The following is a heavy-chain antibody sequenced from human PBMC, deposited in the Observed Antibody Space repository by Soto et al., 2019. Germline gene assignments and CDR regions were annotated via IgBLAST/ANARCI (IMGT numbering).Heavy chain of an antibody. D-gene: IGHD4-4*01. CDR2: IIPILGIA. CDR3: ANGSRMTTVRPQI. J-gene: IGHJ3*02. V-gene: IGHV1-69*02. Sequence: SVKVSCKASGGTFSSYTISWVRQAPGQGLEWMGRIIPILGIANYAQKFQGRVTITADKSTSTAYMELSSLRSEDTAVYYCANGSRMTTVRPQIWGKGTMVTVSS. CDR1: GGTFSSYT.